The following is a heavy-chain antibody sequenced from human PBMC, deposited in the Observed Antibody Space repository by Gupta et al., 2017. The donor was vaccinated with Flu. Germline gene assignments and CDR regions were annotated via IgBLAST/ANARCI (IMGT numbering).Heavy chain of an antibody. V-gene: IGHV3-7*01. D-gene: IGHD3-3*01. CDR3: ARASAGDFWSGYDYYYYGMDV. Sequence: EWVANIKQDGSEKYYVDSVKGRFTISRDNAKNSLYLQMNSLRAEDTAVYYCARASAGDFWSGYDYYYYGMDVWGQGTTVTGSS. J-gene: IGHJ6*02. CDR2: IKQDGSEK.